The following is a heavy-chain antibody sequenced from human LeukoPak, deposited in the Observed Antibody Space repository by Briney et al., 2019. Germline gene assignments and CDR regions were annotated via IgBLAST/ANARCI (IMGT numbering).Heavy chain of an antibody. CDR2: VSANGAAT. CDR3: ARFPIYSGSYFDS. D-gene: IGHD1-26*01. J-gene: IGHJ4*03. Sequence: GGSLRLSCAASGFPFSDHAMSWVRQAPGKGLEWVSAVSANGAATYYTDSVKGRFTISRDNSKSTLYLQVNSLRAEDAAIYYCARFPIYSGSYFDSWGQGTLVTVS. CDR1: GFPFSDHA. V-gene: IGHV3-23*01.